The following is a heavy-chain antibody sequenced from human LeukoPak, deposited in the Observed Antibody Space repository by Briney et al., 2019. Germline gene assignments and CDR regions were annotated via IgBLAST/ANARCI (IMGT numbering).Heavy chain of an antibody. J-gene: IGHJ4*02. CDR3: ARDDYSNYDY. Sequence: GGSLRLSCAAPGFTFSSYWMSWVRQAPGKGLEWVANIKQDGSEKYYVDSVKGRFTISRDNAKNSLYLQMNSLRAEDTAVYYCARDDYSNYDYWGQGTLVTVSS. CDR2: IKQDGSEK. CDR1: GFTFSSYW. V-gene: IGHV3-7*01. D-gene: IGHD4-11*01.